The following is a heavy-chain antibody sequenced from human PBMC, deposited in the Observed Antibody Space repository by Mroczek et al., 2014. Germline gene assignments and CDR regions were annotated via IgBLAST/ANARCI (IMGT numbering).Heavy chain of an antibody. CDR1: GGSISSSSYY. CDR3: ATGGYCSSTSCSNWFDP. V-gene: IGHV4-39*01. Sequence: QLQDRGPGTGEAFRRPCPSPALVSGGSISSSSYYWGWIRQPPGRGWSGLGVSIIWEHLLQPSLKSRVTISVDTSKNQFSLKLSSVTAADTAVYYCATGGYCSSTSCSNWFDPWGQGTLVTVSS. D-gene: IGHD2-2*01. J-gene: IGHJ5*02. CDR2: SIIWEH.